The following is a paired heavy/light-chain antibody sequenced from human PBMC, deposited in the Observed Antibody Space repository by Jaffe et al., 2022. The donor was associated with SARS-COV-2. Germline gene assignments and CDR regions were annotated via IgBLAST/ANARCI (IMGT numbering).Heavy chain of an antibody. CDR2: IKRDGSEQ. CDR1: GFSFSSYW. V-gene: IGHV3-7*01. CDR3: ARDRNWGSHDF. Sequence: EVHLVESGGGLVQPGGALRLSCAASGFSFSSYWMSWVRQAPGKGLEWVANIKRDGSEQYYVDSMKGRFTISRDNAKNSLYLQMNSLRAEDTAVYYCARDRNWGSHDFWGQGTLVTVSS. D-gene: IGHD3-16*01. J-gene: IGHJ4*02.
Light chain of an antibody. J-gene: IGLJ1*01. Sequence: QSALSQPASVSGSPGQSISISCTGTSSDVGGYDSVSWYQQHPGKAPKLMIYEVTNRPSGVPDRFSGSKSGNTASLTISGLQAEDEADYYCSSYTSDSTSYVFGPGTKVTVL. CDR1: SSDVGGYDS. CDR3: SSYTSDSTSYV. CDR2: EVT. V-gene: IGLV2-14*01.